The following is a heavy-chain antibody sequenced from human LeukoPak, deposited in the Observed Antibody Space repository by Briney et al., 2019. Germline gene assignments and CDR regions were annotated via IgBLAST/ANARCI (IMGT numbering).Heavy chain of an antibody. Sequence: SETLSLTCAVYGGSFSGYYRSWIRQPPGKGLEWIGEINHSGSTNYNPSLKSRVTISVDTSKSQFSLKLSSVTAADTAVYYCARGDYGARNWFDPWGQGTLVTVSS. CDR3: ARGDYGARNWFDP. J-gene: IGHJ5*02. CDR2: INHSGST. CDR1: GGSFSGYY. V-gene: IGHV4-34*01. D-gene: IGHD4-17*01.